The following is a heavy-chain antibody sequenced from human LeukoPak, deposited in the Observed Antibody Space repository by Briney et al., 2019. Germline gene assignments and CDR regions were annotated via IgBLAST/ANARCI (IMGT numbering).Heavy chain of an antibody. J-gene: IGHJ4*02. CDR3: ARAGYSSGWQPLDY. D-gene: IGHD6-19*01. CDR2: ISNIETGRTT. CDR1: GFSFSDFY. V-gene: IGHV3-72*01. Sequence: PGGSLTLSCAASGFSFSDFYMDWVRQAPGKGLEWVGRISNIETGRTTEFAASVKGRFTISRDDSKRTLFLHMNSPKNEDTAVYYCARAGYSSGWQPLDYWGQGTLVTVSS.